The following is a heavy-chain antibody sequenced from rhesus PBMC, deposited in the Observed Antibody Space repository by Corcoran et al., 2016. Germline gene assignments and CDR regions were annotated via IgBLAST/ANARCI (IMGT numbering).Heavy chain of an antibody. Sequence: QVQLVQSGAEVKKPGASVKLSCSPSGDTFTNSYINWVRQAPGQLLERVGWINHRGGKTCHAQKFQGRVTVTRDASTNTAYLDLSNLRSEDTAVYFCTTMTTMRTLDFWGQGVLVTVSS. V-gene: IGHV1S9*01. CDR3: TTMTTMRTLDF. CDR2: INHRGGKT. J-gene: IGHJ4*01. CDR1: GDTFTNSY. D-gene: IGHD1-32*01.